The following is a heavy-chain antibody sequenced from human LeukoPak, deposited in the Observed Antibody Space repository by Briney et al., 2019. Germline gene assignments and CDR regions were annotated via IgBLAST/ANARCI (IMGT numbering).Heavy chain of an antibody. J-gene: IGHJ4*02. Sequence: HAGGSLRLACAASGFTVSDSAMNWVRQASGKGLEWVGHIRGKTNSYATAYAASVRGRFTISRDDSKNTAYLQMNSLKTEDTAVYYCTGGSGWYSPDYWGQGTLVTVSS. CDR3: TGGSGWYSPDY. D-gene: IGHD6-19*01. CDR1: GFTVSDSA. CDR2: IRGKTNSYAT. V-gene: IGHV3-73*01.